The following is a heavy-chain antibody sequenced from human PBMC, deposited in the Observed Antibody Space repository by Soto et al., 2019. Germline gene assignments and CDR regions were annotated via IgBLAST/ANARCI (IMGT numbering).Heavy chain of an antibody. V-gene: IGHV4-31*02. CDR1: GGSISMSGYF. CDR2: IYDSGST. Sequence: SETLCLTCTVSGGSISMSGYFWSWIRQHPGKGLEWIGYIYDSGSTYYNPSLKSRVSLSVDTSKNQFSLNLTSVTAADTAMYYCARYSRSYFDYWGQGTLVTVSS. J-gene: IGHJ4*02. CDR3: ARYSRSYFDY. D-gene: IGHD2-15*01.